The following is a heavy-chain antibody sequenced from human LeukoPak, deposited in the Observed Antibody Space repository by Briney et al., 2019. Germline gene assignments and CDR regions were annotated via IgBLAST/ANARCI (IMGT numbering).Heavy chain of an antibody. D-gene: IGHD2-2*01. V-gene: IGHV4-34*01. CDR2: INHSGST. CDR1: GGSVSGYY. J-gene: IGHJ4*02. CDR3: TSGAKNLVVPAATDY. Sequence: PSETLSLTCAVYGGSVSGYYWSWIRQPPGKGLEWIGEINHSGSTYYNPSLKSRVTISVDTSKDQFSLKLSSVTAADTAVYYCTSGAKNLVVPAATDYWGQGTLVTVSS.